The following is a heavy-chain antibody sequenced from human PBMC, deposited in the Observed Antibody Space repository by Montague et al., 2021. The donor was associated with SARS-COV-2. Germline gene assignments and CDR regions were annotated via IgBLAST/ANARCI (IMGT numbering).Heavy chain of an antibody. CDR3: ARGVLRYFDWTSPFDY. CDR2: IYTSGST. Sequence: TLSLTCTVPGGSISSGSYYWSWIRQPAGKGLEWIGRIYTSGSTNYNPSPKSRVTISVDTSKNQFSLKLSSVTAADTAVYYCARGVLRYFDWTSPFDYWGQGTLVTVSS. V-gene: IGHV4-61*02. J-gene: IGHJ4*02. CDR1: GGSISSGSYY. D-gene: IGHD3-9*01.